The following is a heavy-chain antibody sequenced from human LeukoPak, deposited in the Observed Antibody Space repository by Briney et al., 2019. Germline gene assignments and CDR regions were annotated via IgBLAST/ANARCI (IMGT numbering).Heavy chain of an antibody. J-gene: IGHJ3*02. V-gene: IGHV3-53*04. CDR2: IYNTGTT. D-gene: IGHD6-25*01. CDR3: AGPGAADGAFDI. CDR1: GFTVSNKY. Sequence: GRSLRLSCAASGFTVSNKYMTWVRQAPGKGLEWVSFIYNTGTTYYADSVKGRFTISRHNSKNTLYLQMDSLRTEDTAVYYCAGPGAADGAFDIWGQGTMVAVSS.